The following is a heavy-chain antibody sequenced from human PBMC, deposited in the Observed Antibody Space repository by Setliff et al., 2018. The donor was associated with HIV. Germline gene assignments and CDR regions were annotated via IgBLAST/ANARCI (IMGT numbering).Heavy chain of an antibody. Sequence: ASVKVSCKVSGYTLTEFSMHWVRQAPGKGLEWMGGFDPEEGETMYAQKFQGRVTVTEDTSSDTAYMELSSLRSEDTAVYYCAPWRKVAAPGVWFSAHDYWGQGTLGTVSS. CDR1: GYTLTEFS. V-gene: IGHV1-24*01. D-gene: IGHD2-15*01. CDR3: APWRKVAAPGVWFSAHDY. CDR2: FDPEEGET. J-gene: IGHJ4*02.